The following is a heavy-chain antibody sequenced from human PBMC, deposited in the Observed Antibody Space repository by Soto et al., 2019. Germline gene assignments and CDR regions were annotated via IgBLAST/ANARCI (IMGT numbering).Heavy chain of an antibody. V-gene: IGHV1-3*01. Sequence: QVQLVQSGAEVKKPGASVKVSCKASGYTFSSYSMHWERQAPGQRLEWLGWINVANGNTKYSQKFQGRVTITRDTSARTAYVDLSSLRFEDTAVYYCARGWADYWGQGTLVTVSS. J-gene: IGHJ4*02. CDR3: ARGWADY. CDR1: GYTFSSYS. CDR2: INVANGNT. D-gene: IGHD1-26*01.